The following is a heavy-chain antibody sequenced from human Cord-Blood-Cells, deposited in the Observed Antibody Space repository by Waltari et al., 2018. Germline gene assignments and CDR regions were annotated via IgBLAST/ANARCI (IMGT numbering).Heavy chain of an antibody. Sequence: QVQLQESGPGLVKPSGTLSLTCAVSGGSIRSSNWWSWVRPPPGKGLEWIGDIYHSGSTNYNPSLKSRVTISVDKSKNQFSLKLSSVTTADTAVYYCARYCSSTSCYYYYGMDVWGQGTTVTVSS. V-gene: IGHV4-4*02. CDR2: IYHSGST. CDR1: GGSIRSSNW. J-gene: IGHJ6*02. D-gene: IGHD2-2*01. CDR3: ARYCSSTSCYYYYGMDV.